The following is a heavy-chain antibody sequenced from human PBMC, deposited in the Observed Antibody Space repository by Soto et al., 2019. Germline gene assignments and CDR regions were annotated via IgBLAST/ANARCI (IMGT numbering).Heavy chain of an antibody. CDR3: ARDIVVVVAATATSPYYYYYGMDV. D-gene: IGHD2-15*01. Sequence: GASVKVSCKSSGYTFTSYGISWVRQAPGQGLEWMGWISAYNGNTNYAQKLQGRVTMTTDTSTSTAYMELRSLRSDDTAVYYCARDIVVVVAATATSPYYYYYGMDVWGQGTTVTVSS. V-gene: IGHV1-18*01. J-gene: IGHJ6*02. CDR2: ISAYNGNT. CDR1: GYTFTSYG.